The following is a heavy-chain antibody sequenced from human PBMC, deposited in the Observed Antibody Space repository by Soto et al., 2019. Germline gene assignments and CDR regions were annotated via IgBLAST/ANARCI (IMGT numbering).Heavy chain of an antibody. V-gene: IGHV4-34*01. CDR2: INHSGST. Sequence: PSETLSLTCAAYGGSFSGYYWSWIRQPPGKGLEWIGEINHSGSTNYNPSLKSRVTISVDTSKNQFSLKLSSVTAADTAVYYRARAAPYYDILDEDFYYYYYYMNVWGKGTTVT. J-gene: IGHJ6*03. D-gene: IGHD3-9*01. CDR1: GGSFSGYY. CDR3: ARAAPYYDILDEDFYYYYYYMNV.